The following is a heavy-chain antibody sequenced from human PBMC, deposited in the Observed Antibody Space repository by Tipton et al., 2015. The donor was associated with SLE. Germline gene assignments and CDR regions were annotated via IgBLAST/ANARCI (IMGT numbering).Heavy chain of an antibody. J-gene: IGHJ2*01. CDR2: IYTSGSP. D-gene: IGHD4-11*01. V-gene: IGHV4-4*07. CDR1: DGSITSYY. Sequence: TLSLTCTVSDGSITSYYWSWIRQPPGKGLEWVGYIYTSGSPRYNPSLRSRVTMSVDTSKNQLSLKMSSVTAADTALYYCAREFLNPVTTVHYYFDLWGRGTLVTVSS. CDR3: AREFLNPVTTVHYYFDL.